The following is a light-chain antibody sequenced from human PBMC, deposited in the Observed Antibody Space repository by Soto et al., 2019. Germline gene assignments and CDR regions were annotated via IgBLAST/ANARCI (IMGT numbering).Light chain of an antibody. Sequence: QAVVTQPPSASGTPGQRVTISCSGSNSNIATNTVNWYQQFPGTAPKLLIYSNSQRPSGVPDRFSGSKSGTSASLAISGLQSEDEADYYCATWDDSLSGVVFGGGTKLTVL. V-gene: IGLV1-44*01. CDR1: NSNIATNT. CDR3: ATWDDSLSGVV. CDR2: SNS. J-gene: IGLJ2*01.